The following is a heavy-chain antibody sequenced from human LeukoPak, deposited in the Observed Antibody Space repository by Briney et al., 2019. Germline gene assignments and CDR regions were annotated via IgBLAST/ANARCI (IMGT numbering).Heavy chain of an antibody. J-gene: IGHJ4*02. CDR3: ARHGGGGESYPRVFDY. CDR1: GGSISSGDYY. Sequence: PSETLSLTCTVSGGSISSGDYYWSWIRQPPGKGLEWIGYIYYSGSTYYNPSLKSRVTISVDTSKNQFSLKLSSVTAADTAVYYCARHGGGGESYPRVFDYWGRGALVTVSS. CDR2: IYYSGST. D-gene: IGHD1-26*01. V-gene: IGHV4-30-4*01.